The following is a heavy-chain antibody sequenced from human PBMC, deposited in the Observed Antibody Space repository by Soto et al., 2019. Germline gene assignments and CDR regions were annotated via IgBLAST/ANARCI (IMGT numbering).Heavy chain of an antibody. Sequence: SETLSLTCTVSGGSISSYYWSWIRQPPGKGLEWIGYIYYSGSTNYNPSLKSRATISVDTSKNQFSLKLSSVTAADTAVYYCARHGGGYSNYFDYWGQGTLVTVS. CDR2: IYYSGST. D-gene: IGHD4-4*01. J-gene: IGHJ4*02. CDR1: GGSISSYY. CDR3: ARHGGGYSNYFDY. V-gene: IGHV4-59*08.